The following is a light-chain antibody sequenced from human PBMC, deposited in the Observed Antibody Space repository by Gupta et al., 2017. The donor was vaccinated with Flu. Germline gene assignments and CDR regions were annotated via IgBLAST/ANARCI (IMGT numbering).Light chain of an antibody. Sequence: DIVMTQSTDSLAVSLGERATINCTSSQSVLYSSNNKNYLAWYQQKPGQPPKLLIHWASTRESGLPDRFSGSGSGTDFTLTISSLQAEDVAVYYCQQFYTTPLAFGPGTKVHIK. J-gene: IGKJ3*01. CDR2: WAS. CDR3: QQFYTTPLA. V-gene: IGKV4-1*01. CDR1: QSVLYSSNNKNY.